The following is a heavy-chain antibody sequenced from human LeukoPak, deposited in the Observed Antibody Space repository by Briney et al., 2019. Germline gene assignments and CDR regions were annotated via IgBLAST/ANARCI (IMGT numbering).Heavy chain of an antibody. CDR1: GFTFSSYG. CDR2: IRYDGTNK. J-gene: IGHJ4*02. V-gene: IGHV3-30*02. CDR3: ARDYDSSGADYFTNFDY. Sequence: PGGSLRLSCAASGFTFSSYGMHWVRQAPGKGLEWVAFIRYDGTNKYYADSVKGRFTISRDNSKNTLYLQMNSLRAEDTAVYYCARDYDSSGADYFTNFDYWGQGTLVTVSS. D-gene: IGHD3-22*01.